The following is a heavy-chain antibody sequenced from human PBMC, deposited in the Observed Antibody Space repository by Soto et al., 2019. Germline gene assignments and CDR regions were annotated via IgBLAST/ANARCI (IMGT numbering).Heavy chain of an antibody. Sequence: GASVEVSCKAAGGTFSSYAMSWVRQARGQGLEWMGGIIPIFGTANDAQKFQGRVTITADESTSTAYMELSSLRSEDTAVYYCARCPTPPYSSGWPYFDYWGQGTLVTV. J-gene: IGHJ4*02. V-gene: IGHV1-69*13. CDR2: IIPIFGTA. CDR1: GGTFSSYA. CDR3: ARCPTPPYSSGWPYFDY. D-gene: IGHD6-19*01.